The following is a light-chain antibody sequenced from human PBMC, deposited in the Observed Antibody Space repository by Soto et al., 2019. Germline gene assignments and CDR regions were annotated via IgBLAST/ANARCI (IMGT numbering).Light chain of an antibody. CDR2: GAS. Sequence: EIVMTQSPANLSVSPGERATLSCRASQSVSSKLAWYQQKPGQGPRLLIYGASTRATGIPARFSGSGSGTEFTLTISRLQSEDFAVYYCQQYNKWPPYTFGPGTKVEIK. CDR1: QSVSSK. J-gene: IGKJ2*01. CDR3: QQYNKWPPYT. V-gene: IGKV3-15*01.